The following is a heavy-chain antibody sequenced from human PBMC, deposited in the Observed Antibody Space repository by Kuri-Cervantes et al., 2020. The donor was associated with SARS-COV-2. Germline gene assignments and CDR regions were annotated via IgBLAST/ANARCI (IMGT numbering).Heavy chain of an antibody. CDR2: ITSRPTM. V-gene: IGHV3-69-1*01. D-gene: IGHD2-2*01. Sequence: GESLKSSCVASGFSFRDYAMNWVRQAPGKGLEWISYITSRPTMYYADSVKGRFTVSRDNAKDSVYLQMNNLRVEDTAVYYCAREARQYCDSSTCYVGPSDDYWGQGTLVTVSS. J-gene: IGHJ4*02. CDR3: AREARQYCDSSTCYVGPSDDY. CDR1: GFSFRDYA.